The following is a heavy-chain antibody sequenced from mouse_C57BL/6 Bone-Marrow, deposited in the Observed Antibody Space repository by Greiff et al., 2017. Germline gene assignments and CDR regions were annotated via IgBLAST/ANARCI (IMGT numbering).Heavy chain of an antibody. J-gene: IGHJ2*01. CDR3: ASATTVVASGYFDY. CDR1: GYTFTSYW. Sequence: QVQLKQPGAELVRPGSSVKLSCKASGYTFTSYWMHWVKQRPIQGLEWIGNIDPSDSETHYNQKFKDKATLTVDKSSSTVYMQLSSLTSEDSAVYYCASATTVVASGYFDYWGQGTTLTVSS. CDR2: IDPSDSET. D-gene: IGHD1-1*01. V-gene: IGHV1-52*01.